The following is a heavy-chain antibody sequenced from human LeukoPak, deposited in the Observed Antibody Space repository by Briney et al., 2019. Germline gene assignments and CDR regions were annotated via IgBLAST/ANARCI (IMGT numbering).Heavy chain of an antibody. Sequence: PGGSLRLSCAASGFTLGTYEMNWVRQAPGKGLEWVAYIGRYGVTTYYADSVKGRFTISGDNAKNSLNLQMNSLRAEDTAVYYCATLSDRNFYYSYGLDVWGQGTTVTVS. V-gene: IGHV3-48*03. CDR3: ATLSDRNFYYSYGLDV. CDR2: IGRYGVTT. CDR1: GFTLGTYE. D-gene: IGHD1-14*01. J-gene: IGHJ6*02.